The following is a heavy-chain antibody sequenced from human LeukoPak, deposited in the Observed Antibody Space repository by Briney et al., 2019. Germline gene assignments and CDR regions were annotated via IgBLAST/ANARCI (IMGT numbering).Heavy chain of an antibody. D-gene: IGHD2-15*01. CDR3: ARDIVVVVAATPYYYYGMDV. CDR2: IIPILGIA. Sequence: SVTVSCKASGGTFSSYAISWVRQAPGQGLEWMGRIIPILGIANYAQKFQGRVTITADKSTSTAYMELSSLRSEDTAAYYCARDIVVVVAATPYYYYGMDVWGQGTTVTVSS. J-gene: IGHJ6*02. CDR1: GGTFSSYA. V-gene: IGHV1-69*04.